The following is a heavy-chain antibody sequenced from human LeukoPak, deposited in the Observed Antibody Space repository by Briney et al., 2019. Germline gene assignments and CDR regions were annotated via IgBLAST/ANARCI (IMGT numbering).Heavy chain of an antibody. CDR1: GFTFSSYE. Sequence: GGSLRLSCAASGFTFSSYEMNWVRQAPGKGLEWVSYISSSGTIYYADSVKGRFTISRDNAKNSLYLQMNSLRAEDTAVYYCARWGVGDYWGQGTLVTVPS. D-gene: IGHD1-26*01. J-gene: IGHJ4*02. CDR3: ARWGVGDY. V-gene: IGHV3-48*03. CDR2: ISSSGTI.